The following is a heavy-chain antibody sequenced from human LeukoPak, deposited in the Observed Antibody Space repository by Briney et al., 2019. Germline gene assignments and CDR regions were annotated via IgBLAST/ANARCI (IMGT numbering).Heavy chain of an antibody. CDR1: GYTFTSYD. CDR2: MNPNSGNT. J-gene: IGHJ4*02. V-gene: IGHV1-8*01. Sequence: ASVKVSCKASGYTFTSYDINWVRQATGQGLEWMGWMNPNSGNTGYAQKFQGRVTMTEDTSTDTAYMELSSLRSEDTAVYYCANYYYDSSGYYYVGADYWGQGTLVTVSS. D-gene: IGHD3-22*01. CDR3: ANYYYDSSGYYYVGADY.